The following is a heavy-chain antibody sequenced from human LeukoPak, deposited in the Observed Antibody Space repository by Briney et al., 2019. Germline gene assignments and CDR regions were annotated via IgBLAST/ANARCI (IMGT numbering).Heavy chain of an antibody. V-gene: IGHV3-21*01. CDR1: GDSISSSSYY. CDR2: ISSSSSYI. J-gene: IGHJ4*02. D-gene: IGHD1-26*01. CDR3: ARDKIVGPTKLDS. Sequence: ETLSLTCTVSGDSISSSSYYWGWVRQAPGKGLEWVSSISSSSSYIYYADSVKGRFTISRDNAKNSLYLQMNSLRAEDTAVYYCARDKIVGPTKLDSWGQGTLVTVSS.